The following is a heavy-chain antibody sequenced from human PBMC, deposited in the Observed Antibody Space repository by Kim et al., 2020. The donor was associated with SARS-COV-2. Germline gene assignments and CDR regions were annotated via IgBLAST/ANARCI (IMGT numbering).Heavy chain of an antibody. V-gene: IGHV4-39*01. CDR3: ARLKRDYYGSGTVDY. J-gene: IGHJ4*02. Sequence: PSLRSGVTISVDTSKNQFSLKLSSVTAADTAVYYCARLKRDYYGSGTVDYWGQGTLVTVSS. D-gene: IGHD3-10*01.